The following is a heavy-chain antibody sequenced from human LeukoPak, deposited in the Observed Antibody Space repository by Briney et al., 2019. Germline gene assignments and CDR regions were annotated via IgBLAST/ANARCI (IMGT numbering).Heavy chain of an antibody. V-gene: IGHV3-7*01. Sequence: GGSLRLSCAASGFTFRTYWMSWVRQAPGKGLEWVGNIKHDGSEKYYVDPMKGRFTISRDNDKNSLYLQMNRLRDEDTAVYYCATGTKWNDAFNIWGQGTMVTVSS. CDR1: GFTFRTYW. CDR3: ATGTKWNDAFNI. J-gene: IGHJ3*02. CDR2: IKHDGSEK. D-gene: IGHD1-20*01.